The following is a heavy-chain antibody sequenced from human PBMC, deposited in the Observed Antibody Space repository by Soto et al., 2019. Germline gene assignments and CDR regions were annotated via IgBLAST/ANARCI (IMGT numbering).Heavy chain of an antibody. CDR2: ISSSSSYT. D-gene: IGHD2-15*01. CDR1: GFTFSDYY. CDR3: ARGRLPYYSYYMDV. V-gene: IGHV3-11*06. Sequence: GGSLRLSCAASGFTFSDYYMSWIRQAPGKGLEWVSYISSSSSYTNYADSVKGRFTISRDNAKNSLYLQMNSSVTAADTAVYYCARGRLPYYSYYMDVWDKGTPVTVSS. J-gene: IGHJ6*03.